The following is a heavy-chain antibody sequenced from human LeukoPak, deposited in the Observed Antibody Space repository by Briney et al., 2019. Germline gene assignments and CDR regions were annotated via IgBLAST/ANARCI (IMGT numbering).Heavy chain of an antibody. CDR2: INTNTGNP. J-gene: IGHJ3*02. CDR1: GYTFTSYA. Sequence: GASVKVSCKASGYTFTSYAMNWVRQAPGQGLEWMGWINTNTGNPTYAQGLTGRFVFSLDSSVSTAYLQISNLMPEDTAKYYCAREILRFDIWGQGTMVIVSS. V-gene: IGHV7-4-1*02. CDR3: AREILRFDI.